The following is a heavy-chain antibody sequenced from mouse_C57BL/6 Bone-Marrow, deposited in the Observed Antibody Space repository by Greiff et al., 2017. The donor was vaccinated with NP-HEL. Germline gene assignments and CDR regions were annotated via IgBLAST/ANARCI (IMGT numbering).Heavy chain of an antibody. Sequence: QVQLQQPGAELVKPGASVKLSCKASGYTFTSYLMHWVKQRPGRGLEWIGRIDPNSGGTKYNEKLKSKATLTVDKPSSTAYMQLNSRTSEDSAVYYWGRYYDGRSSVDYWGEGTTLTGSS. CDR1: GYTFTSYL. CDR2: IDPNSGGT. CDR3: GRYYDGRSSVDY. D-gene: IGHD1-1*01. J-gene: IGHJ2*01. V-gene: IGHV1-72*01.